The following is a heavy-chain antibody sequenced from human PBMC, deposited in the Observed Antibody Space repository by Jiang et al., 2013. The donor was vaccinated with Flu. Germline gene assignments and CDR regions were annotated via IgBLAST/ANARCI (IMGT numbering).Heavy chain of an antibody. CDR2: IYTSGST. J-gene: IGHJ4*02. CDR3: ASVNRPSRALDY. Sequence: SGSGLVKPSQTLSLTCTVSGGSISSGIYYWSWIRQPAGKGLEWIGRIYTSGSTDYNPSLKSRVTISGDMSKNQFSLNLSSVTAADTAVYYCASVNRPSRALDYWGQGTLVTVSS. CDR1: GGSISSGIYY. D-gene: IGHD2/OR15-2a*01. V-gene: IGHV4-61*02.